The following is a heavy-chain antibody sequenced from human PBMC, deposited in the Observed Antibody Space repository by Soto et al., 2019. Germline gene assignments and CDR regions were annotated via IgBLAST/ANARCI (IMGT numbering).Heavy chain of an antibody. Sequence: GASVKVSCKASGGTFSSYAISWVRQAPGQGLEWMGGIIPIFGTANYAQKFQGRVTMTRDTSTSTVYMELSSLRSEDTAVYYCARVGCSGGSCYAVDSWGQGTLVTVSS. V-gene: IGHV1-69*05. CDR1: GGTFSSYA. J-gene: IGHJ4*02. CDR2: IIPIFGTA. CDR3: ARVGCSGGSCYAVDS. D-gene: IGHD2-15*01.